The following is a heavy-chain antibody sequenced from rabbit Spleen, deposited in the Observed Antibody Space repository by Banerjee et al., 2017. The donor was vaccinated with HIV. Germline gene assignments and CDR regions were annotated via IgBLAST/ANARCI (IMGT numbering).Heavy chain of an antibody. CDR3: ARESFSNWDL. CDR2: VASVSGST. CDR1: GFSFSRYYW. D-gene: IGHD7-1*01. J-gene: IGHJ4*01. Sequence: QEQLEESGGDLVKPEGSLTLTCTASGFSFSRYYWICWVRQAPGKGLEWVGCVASVSGSTWYASWVNGRFTISKTSSTVDLKMTSLTAADTATYFCARESFSNWDLWGPGTLVTVS. V-gene: IGHV1S45*01.